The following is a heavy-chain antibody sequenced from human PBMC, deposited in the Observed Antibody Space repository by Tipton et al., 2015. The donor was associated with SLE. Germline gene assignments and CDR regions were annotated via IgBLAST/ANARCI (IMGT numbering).Heavy chain of an antibody. D-gene: IGHD1-26*01. CDR2: ISYDGSNK. Sequence: SLRLSCAASGFTFSSYAMHWVRQAPGKGLEWVAVISYDGSNKYYADSVKGRFTISRDNSKNTLFLQMDSLRVEDTAVYYCAKRGVLGATGHYYYEMDVWGQGTTVTVSS. CDR1: GFTFSSYA. CDR3: AKRGVLGATGHYYYEMDV. J-gene: IGHJ6*02. V-gene: IGHV3-30*04.